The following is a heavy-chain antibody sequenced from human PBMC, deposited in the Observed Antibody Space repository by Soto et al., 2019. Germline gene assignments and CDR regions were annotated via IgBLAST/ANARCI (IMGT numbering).Heavy chain of an antibody. D-gene: IGHD1-7*01. CDR3: ARERRGDGKAEL. V-gene: IGHV3-66*01. CDR1: GFTVSTSR. J-gene: IGHJ4*02. Sequence: DVQVVESGGGLVLPGGSLRLSCAASGFTVSTSRMSWFRQAPGKGLEWVSVIYSGGNTYYADSVKGRFTISRDNSQNTLYIQMNSLSAEDTAVYYCARERRGDGKAELWGQGTLVTVSS. CDR2: IYSGGNT.